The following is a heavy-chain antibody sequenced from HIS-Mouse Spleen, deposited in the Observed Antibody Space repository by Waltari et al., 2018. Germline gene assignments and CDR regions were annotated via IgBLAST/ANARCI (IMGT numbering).Heavy chain of an antibody. V-gene: IGHV4-34*01. D-gene: IGHD6-13*01. CDR2: INHSGST. CDR3: ARGLGIAAAGTPYFDY. Sequence: QVQLQQWGAGLLKPLETLSLTCAVYGGSFSGYYLSWIRQPPGKGLEWIGEINHSGSTNYNPSLKSRVTISVDTSKNQFSLKLSSVTAADTAVYYCARGLGIAAAGTPYFDYWGQGTLVTVSS. J-gene: IGHJ4*02. CDR1: GGSFSGYY.